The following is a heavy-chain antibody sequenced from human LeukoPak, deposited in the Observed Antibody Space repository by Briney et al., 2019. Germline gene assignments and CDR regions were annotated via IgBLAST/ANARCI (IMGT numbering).Heavy chain of an antibody. V-gene: IGHV3-23*01. CDR3: AKWDTDATYYYYSMDV. CDR1: GFTFSSYA. Sequence: GGSLRLSCAASGFTFSSYAMSWVRQAPGKGLEWVSAISGSGGSTYYADSVKGRFTISRDNSKNTLYLQMNSLRAEDTAVYYCAKWDTDATYYYYSMDVWGQGTTVAVSS. D-gene: IGHD5-18*01. CDR2: ISGSGGST. J-gene: IGHJ6*02.